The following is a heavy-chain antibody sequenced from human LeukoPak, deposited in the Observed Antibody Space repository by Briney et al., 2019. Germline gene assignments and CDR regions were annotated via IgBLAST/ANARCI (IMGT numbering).Heavy chain of an antibody. CDR3: ARVQDLGYCSSTSCRDWFDP. V-gene: IGHV4-38-2*01. CDR2: IYHSGST. D-gene: IGHD2-2*01. CDR1: GYSISSGYY. J-gene: IGHJ5*02. Sequence: PSETLSLTCAVSGYSISSGYYWGWIRQPPGKGLEWIGSIYHSGSTHYNPSLKSRVTISVDTSKNQFSLKLSSVTAADTAVYYCARVQDLGYCSSTSCRDWFDPWGQGTLVTVSS.